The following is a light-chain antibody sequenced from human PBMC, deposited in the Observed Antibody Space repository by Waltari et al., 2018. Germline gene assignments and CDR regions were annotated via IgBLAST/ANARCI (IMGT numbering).Light chain of an antibody. CDR3: QQYDKLPPT. J-gene: IGKJ2*01. CDR1: QDISNY. Sequence: DIQMTQSPSSLSASVGDRVTITCQASQDISNYLNWYQQKPGKAPKLLIYDASNLETGVPARFSGSGSGTDFTFTISSLQPEDIATYDCQQYDKLPPTFGQGTKLEIK. V-gene: IGKV1-33*01. CDR2: DAS.